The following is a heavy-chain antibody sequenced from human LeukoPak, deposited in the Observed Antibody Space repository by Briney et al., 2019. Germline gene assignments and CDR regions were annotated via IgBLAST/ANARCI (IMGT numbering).Heavy chain of an antibody. Sequence: GRSLRLSCAATGFTLENFDMYWVRQAPGKGLEWVAVMSSDESDEYYADSVQGRFTISRDDSKNTVYLQMNSMRAEKTAVYYSAKENCSDEWNYYFDYRGQGTLVTVSS. CDR2: MSSDESDE. CDR3: AKENCSDEWNYYFDY. D-gene: IGHD1-7*01. CDR1: GFTLENFD. J-gene: IGHJ4*02. V-gene: IGHV3-30*18.